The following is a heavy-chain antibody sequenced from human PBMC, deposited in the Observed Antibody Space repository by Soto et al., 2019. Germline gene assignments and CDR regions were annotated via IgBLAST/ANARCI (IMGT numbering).Heavy chain of an antibody. Sequence: GASVKVSCKASGGTFSSYAISWVRQAPGQGLEWMGGIIPIFGTANYAQKFQGRVTITADKSTSTAYMELSSLRSEDTAVYYCASRSIAALLGGMDVWGQGTTVTVSS. CDR3: ASRSIAALLGGMDV. J-gene: IGHJ6*02. V-gene: IGHV1-69*06. D-gene: IGHD6-6*01. CDR1: GGTFSSYA. CDR2: IIPIFGTA.